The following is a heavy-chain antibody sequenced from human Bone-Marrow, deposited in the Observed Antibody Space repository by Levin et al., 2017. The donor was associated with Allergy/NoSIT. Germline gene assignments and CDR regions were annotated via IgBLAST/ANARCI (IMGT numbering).Heavy chain of an antibody. CDR1: EFTFSSHW. D-gene: IGHD2-2*01. V-gene: IGHV3-74*01. Sequence: PGGSLRLSCAASEFTFSSHWMHWVRQAPGKGLVWVSHINTDGSNTNYADSVRGRFTISRDNAKSTLYLQMDSLRAEDTAVYYCARGSCTSTSCLDSWGQGTLVTVSS. CDR2: INTDGSNT. CDR3: ARGSCTSTSCLDS. J-gene: IGHJ4*02.